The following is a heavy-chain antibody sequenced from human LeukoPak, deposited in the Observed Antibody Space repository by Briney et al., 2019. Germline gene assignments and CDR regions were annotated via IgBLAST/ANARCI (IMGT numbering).Heavy chain of an antibody. D-gene: IGHD1-26*01. CDR3: ARDGRKWEQTNDY. Sequence: PGGSLRLSCAASGFTFSSYSMNWVRQAPGKGLEWVSSISSSSSYIYYADSVKGRFTISRDNAKNSLYLQMNSLRAEDTAVYYCARDGRKWEQTNDYWGQGTLVTVSS. J-gene: IGHJ4*02. CDR1: GFTFSSYS. V-gene: IGHV3-21*01. CDR2: ISSSSSYI.